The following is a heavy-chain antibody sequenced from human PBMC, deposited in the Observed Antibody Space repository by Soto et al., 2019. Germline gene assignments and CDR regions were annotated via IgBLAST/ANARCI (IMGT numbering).Heavy chain of an antibody. CDR2: ISYDGSNK. J-gene: IGHJ4*02. CDR1: GFTFSSYA. V-gene: IGHV3-30-3*01. D-gene: IGHD6-19*01. CDR3: ARDFKYPVAGSFDY. Sequence: QVQLVESGGGVVQPGRSLRLSCAASGFTFSSYAMHWVRQAPGKGLEWVAVISYDGSNKYYADSVKGRFTISRDNSKNTLYLQMNSLRAEDTAVYYCARDFKYPVAGSFDYWGQGTLVTVSS.